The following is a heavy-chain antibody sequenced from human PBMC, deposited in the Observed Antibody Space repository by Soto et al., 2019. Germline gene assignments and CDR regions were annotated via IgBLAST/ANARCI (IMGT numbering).Heavy chain of an antibody. CDR1: GGTFSSYT. J-gene: IGHJ4*02. D-gene: IGHD6-6*01. Sequence: SVKVSCKASGGTFSSYTISWVRQAPGQGLEWMGRIIPILGIANYAQKFQGRVTITADKSTSTAYMELSSLRSEDTAVYYCARYSSSSSFEYWGQGTLVTVSS. V-gene: IGHV1-69*02. CDR2: IIPILGIA. CDR3: ARYSSSSSFEY.